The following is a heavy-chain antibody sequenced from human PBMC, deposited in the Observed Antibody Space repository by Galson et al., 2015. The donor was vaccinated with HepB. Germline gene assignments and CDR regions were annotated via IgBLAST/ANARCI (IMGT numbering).Heavy chain of an antibody. Sequence: SVKVSCKASGGTFSSYAISWVRQAPGQGLEWMGGIIPIFGTANYAQKFQGRVTITADESTSTAYMELSSLRSEDTAVYYCARDGMVVPAAISVGAFDIWGQGTMVTVSS. CDR3: ARDGMVVPAAISVGAFDI. J-gene: IGHJ3*02. D-gene: IGHD2-2*01. V-gene: IGHV1-69*13. CDR2: IIPIFGTA. CDR1: GGTFSSYA.